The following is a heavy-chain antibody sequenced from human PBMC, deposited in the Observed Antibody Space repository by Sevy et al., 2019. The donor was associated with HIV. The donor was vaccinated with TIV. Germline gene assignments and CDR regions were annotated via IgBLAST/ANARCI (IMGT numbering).Heavy chain of an antibody. CDR3: AREMAYCGGDCSPYYFDY. V-gene: IGHV1-69*13. CDR2: IIPIFGRA. D-gene: IGHD2-21*02. CDR1: GGTFSSYA. J-gene: IGHJ4*02. Sequence: ASVKVSCKASGGTFSSYAISWVRQAPGQGLEWMGRIIPIFGRANYAQKFQGRVTITADESTSTAYMELSSLRSEDTAVYYCAREMAYCGGDCSPYYFDYWGQGTLVTVSS.